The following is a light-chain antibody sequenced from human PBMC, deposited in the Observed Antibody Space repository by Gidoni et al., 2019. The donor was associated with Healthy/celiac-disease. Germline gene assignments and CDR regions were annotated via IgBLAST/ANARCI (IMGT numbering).Light chain of an antibody. CDR3: NSRDSSGNHLRV. Sequence: SSELTQDPAVSVALGQTVRITCQGDSLRSYYASWYQQKPGQAPVLVIYGKNNRPSGIPDRFSGSSSGNTASLTITGAQAEDEAAYYCNSRDSSGNHLRVFGGGTKLTVL. CDR2: GKN. J-gene: IGLJ2*01. CDR1: SLRSYY. V-gene: IGLV3-19*01.